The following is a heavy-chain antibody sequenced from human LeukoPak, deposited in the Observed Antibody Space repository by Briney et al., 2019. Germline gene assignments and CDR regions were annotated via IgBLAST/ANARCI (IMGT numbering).Heavy chain of an antibody. V-gene: IGHV3-23*01. CDR1: GFTFKNFA. Sequence: GGSLRLSCAASGFTFKNFAMTWVRQAPGKGLEWVSTITTTGGTTYYADSVKGRFTMSRDNSKSTLYLQMNSLRGDDSAVYFCAKIEPPRGGRSGWYETNDLWRQATPVIVSS. D-gene: IGHD6-19*01. J-gene: IGHJ5*02. CDR3: AKIEPPRGGRSGWYETNDL. CDR2: ITTTGGTT.